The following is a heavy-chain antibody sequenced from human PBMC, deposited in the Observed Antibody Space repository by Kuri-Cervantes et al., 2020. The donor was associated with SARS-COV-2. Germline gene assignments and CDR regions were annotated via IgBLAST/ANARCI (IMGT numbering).Heavy chain of an antibody. CDR3: ARVKVKLAAAGNYYYMDV. CDR1: GGSFSGYY. CDR2: INHSGST. J-gene: IGHJ6*03. Sequence: SQTLSLTCAVYGGSFSGYYWSWIRQPPGKGLEWIGEINHSGSTNYNPSLKSRVTISVDTSKNQVSLILSSVTAADTAVYYCARVKVKLAAAGNYYYMDVWGKGTTVTGSS. D-gene: IGHD6-13*01. V-gene: IGHV4-34*01.